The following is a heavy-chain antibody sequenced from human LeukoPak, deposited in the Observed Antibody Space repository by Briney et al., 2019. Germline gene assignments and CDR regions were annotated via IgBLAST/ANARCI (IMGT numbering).Heavy chain of an antibody. CDR3: ARDFLSLDGSGTH. CDR1: GFTFSSYS. V-gene: IGHV3-21*01. J-gene: IGHJ4*02. CDR2: ISSSSYI. D-gene: IGHD3-10*01. Sequence: GGSLRLSCAASGFTFSSYSMNWVRQAPGKGLEWVSSISSSSYIYYADSVKGRFTISRDNAKNSLYLQMNSLRAEDTAVYYCARDFLSLDGSGTHWGQGTLVTVSS.